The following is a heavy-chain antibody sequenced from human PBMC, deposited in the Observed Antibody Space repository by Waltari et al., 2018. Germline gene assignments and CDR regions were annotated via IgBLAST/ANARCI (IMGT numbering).Heavy chain of an antibody. Sequence: QAQLVESGGGVVQPGRSLRLSGAASGFPFSSTGWEWVRQAPGKGLEGVAIISYDGSNKYYADSVKGRFTISRDNSKNTLYLEMNSLRAEDTAVYYCAKEVYYGLDVWGRGTTVTVSS. CDR2: ISYDGSNK. J-gene: IGHJ6*02. V-gene: IGHV3-30*18. CDR1: GFPFSSTG. CDR3: AKEVYYGLDV.